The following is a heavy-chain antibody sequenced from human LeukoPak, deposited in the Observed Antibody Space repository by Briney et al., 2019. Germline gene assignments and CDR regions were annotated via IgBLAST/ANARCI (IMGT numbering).Heavy chain of an antibody. CDR1: GGSISSSGYY. J-gene: IGHJ4*02. CDR2: IYYSGST. V-gene: IGHV4-39*06. CDR3: ARVVYGDYRFDY. D-gene: IGHD4-17*01. Sequence: SETLSLTCTVSGGSISSSGYYWVWIRQPPGRGLEWIGSIYYSGSTYYNPSLKSRVTLSGDTSKNQFTLKLSSVTAADTAVYYCARVVYGDYRFDYWGQGTLVTVSS.